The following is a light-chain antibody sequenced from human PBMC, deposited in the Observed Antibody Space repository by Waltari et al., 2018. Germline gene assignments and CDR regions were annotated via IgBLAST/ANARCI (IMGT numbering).Light chain of an antibody. CDR1: TSNIGTNT. CDR2: ANY. Sequence: QSVLTQPPSTSGTPGQTLTISCSGSTSNIGTNTVTWYQLLPGTAPKTVIFANYHRPSGVPDRFSASKSGTSASLVISGLQSEDEADYFCATWDDSLSGRVFGGGTKVTVL. V-gene: IGLV1-44*01. CDR3: ATWDDSLSGRV. J-gene: IGLJ3*02.